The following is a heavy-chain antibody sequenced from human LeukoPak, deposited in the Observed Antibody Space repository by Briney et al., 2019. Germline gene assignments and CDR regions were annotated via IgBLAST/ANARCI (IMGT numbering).Heavy chain of an antibody. D-gene: IGHD3-10*01. J-gene: IGHJ6*03. CDR2: ISSSDSTI. V-gene: IGHV3-11*04. CDR1: GFTFSDYY. CDR3: ARLLMVRGVISHMDV. Sequence: GGSLRLSCAASGFTFSDYYMSWIRQAPGKGLEWVSYISSSDSTIYSADSVKGRFTISRDNVKNSLYLQMTSLRAEDTAVYYCARLLMVRGVISHMDVWGKGTTVTVSS.